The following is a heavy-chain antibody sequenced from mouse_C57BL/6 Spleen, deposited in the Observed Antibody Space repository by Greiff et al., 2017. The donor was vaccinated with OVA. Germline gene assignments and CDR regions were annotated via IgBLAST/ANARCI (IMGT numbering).Heavy chain of an antibody. CDR1: GFNIKDDY. Sequence: VQLQQSGAELVRPGASVKLSCTASGFNIKDDYMHWVKQRPEQGLEWIGWIDPENGDTEYASKFQGKATITADTSSNTAYLQLSSLTSEDTAVYYCTTSYSDDWGQGTTLTVSS. CDR3: TTSYSDD. V-gene: IGHV14-4*01. CDR2: IDPENGDT. J-gene: IGHJ2*01.